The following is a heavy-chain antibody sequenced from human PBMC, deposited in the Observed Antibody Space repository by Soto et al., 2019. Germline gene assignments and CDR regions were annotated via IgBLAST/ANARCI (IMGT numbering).Heavy chain of an antibody. V-gene: IGHV3-30-3*01. D-gene: IGHD3-16*01. CDR1: GFTFSNNA. Sequence: QVQLGESGGGVVQPGRSLRLSCAASGFTFSNNAMDWVRQAPCKGLEWVAFISYDGSNKYIAESVKGRFTISRDNSKNTLFLQMTSLRAEDTAVSYCARGTTTYAFSAMDVWGQGTTVTVSS. CDR2: ISYDGSNK. J-gene: IGHJ6*02. CDR3: ARGTTTYAFSAMDV.